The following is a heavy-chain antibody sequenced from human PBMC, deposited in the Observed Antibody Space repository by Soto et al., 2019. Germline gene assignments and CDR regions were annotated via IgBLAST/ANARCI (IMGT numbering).Heavy chain of an antibody. Sequence: SETLSLTCTVSGGSISDLYLSWTRQPPGKGLEWIGYIYYSGSTSYNPSLKSRVTISVDTPKSQFSLKLTSVTAADTAVYYCARGVATIGPWGQGTLVTVSS. CDR3: ARGVATIGP. V-gene: IGHV4-59*11. CDR1: GGSISDLY. D-gene: IGHD5-12*01. J-gene: IGHJ5*02. CDR2: IYYSGST.